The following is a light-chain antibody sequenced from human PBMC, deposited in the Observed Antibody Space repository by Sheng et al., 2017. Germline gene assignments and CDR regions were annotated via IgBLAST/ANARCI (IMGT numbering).Light chain of an antibody. CDR2: VNSDGSH. Sequence: QPVLTQAPSASASLGTSVRLTCTLTSGYSSNAIAWHQQQPEKGPRFLMKVNSDGSHRKGDGIPDRFSGSSSGAERYLTISSLQSEDEADYYCQTWGSGFRVFGGGTKLTVL. V-gene: IGLV4-69*01. CDR1: SGYSSNA. CDR3: QTWGSGFRV. J-gene: IGLJ3*02.